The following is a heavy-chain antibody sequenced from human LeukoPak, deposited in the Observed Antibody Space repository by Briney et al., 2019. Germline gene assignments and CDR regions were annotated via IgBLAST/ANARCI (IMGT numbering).Heavy chain of an antibody. CDR2: ISGSGGTA. Sequence: GGSLRLSCAASGFTFSIYAMSWVRQAPGKGLEWVSAISGSGGTAYYADSVKGRFTISRDNAKNSLYLQMNSLRAEDTAVYYCARDLRNWNYGKDYWGQGTLVTVSS. CDR1: GFTFSIYA. D-gene: IGHD1-7*01. J-gene: IGHJ4*02. CDR3: ARDLRNWNYGKDY. V-gene: IGHV3-23*01.